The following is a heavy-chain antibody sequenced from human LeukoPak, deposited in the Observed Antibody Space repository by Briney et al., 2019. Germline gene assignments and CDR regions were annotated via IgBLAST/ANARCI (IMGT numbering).Heavy chain of an antibody. CDR1: GGSISNYY. J-gene: IGHJ4*02. Sequence: SETLSLTCTVSGGSISNYYWSWIRQPPGKGLEWIGYIYYSGNTNYNPSLKSRVTISVDTSNNQFSLKLSSVTAADTAVYYCASGTTVTNFAYWGQGTLVTVSS. CDR3: ASGTTVTNFAY. D-gene: IGHD4-17*01. CDR2: IYYSGNT. V-gene: IGHV4-59*01.